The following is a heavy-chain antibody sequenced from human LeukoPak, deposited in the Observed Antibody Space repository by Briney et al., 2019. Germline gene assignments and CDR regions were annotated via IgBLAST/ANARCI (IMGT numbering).Heavy chain of an antibody. V-gene: IGHV4-61*02. CDR2: IYTSGST. Sequence: SETLSLTCTVSGGSISIGSYYWSWIRQPAGKGLEWIGRIYTSGSTNYNPSLKSRVTISVDTSKNQFSLKLSSVTAADTAVYYCARVRRGYYDSSGYEDAFDIWGQGTMVTVSS. CDR1: GGSISIGSYY. J-gene: IGHJ3*02. CDR3: ARVRRGYYDSSGYEDAFDI. D-gene: IGHD3-22*01.